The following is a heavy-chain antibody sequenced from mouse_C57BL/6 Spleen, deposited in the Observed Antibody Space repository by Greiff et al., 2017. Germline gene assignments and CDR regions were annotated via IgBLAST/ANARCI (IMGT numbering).Heavy chain of an antibody. V-gene: IGHV1-9*01. CDR3: ARWVITAGDDFDY. Sequence: QVQLQQSGAELMKPGASVKLSCKATGYTFTGYWIEWVKPRPGHGLEWIGEILPGSGSTNSNEKFKGKATFTADKSSNTAYMQLSSLTTEDSAIYYCARWVITAGDDFDYWGQGTTLTVSS. CDR1: GYTFTGYW. CDR2: ILPGSGST. D-gene: IGHD1-1*01. J-gene: IGHJ2*01.